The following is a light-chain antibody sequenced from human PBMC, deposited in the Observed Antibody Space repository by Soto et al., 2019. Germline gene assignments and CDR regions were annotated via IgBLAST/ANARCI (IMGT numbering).Light chain of an antibody. V-gene: IGKV3-11*01. Sequence: VVAHSRSAERLAAEESRTRCCRASQSVSSYLAWYQQKLGQAPRLLIYDASNRATGIPARFSGIWSGTDFTISVCSLDTEAFAVYHCKRLTDWLLPTFTQGTKVDIK. CDR2: DAS. CDR1: QSVSSY. CDR3: KRLTDWLLPT. J-gene: IGKJ1*01.